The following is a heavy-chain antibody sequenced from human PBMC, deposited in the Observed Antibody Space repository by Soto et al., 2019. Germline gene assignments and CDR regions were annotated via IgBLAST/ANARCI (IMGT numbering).Heavy chain of an antibody. J-gene: IGHJ4*02. CDR1: GGTFSSYG. CDR2: ISAYNGNT. Sequence: ASVKVSCKASGGTFSSYGISWVRQAPGQGLEWMGWISAYNGNTNYAQKLQGRVTMTTDTSTSTAYMELRSLRSDDTAVYYCARDWGSNYYDSSGYYNYWGQGTLVTVSS. CDR3: ARDWGSNYYDSSGYYNY. V-gene: IGHV1-18*01. D-gene: IGHD3-22*01.